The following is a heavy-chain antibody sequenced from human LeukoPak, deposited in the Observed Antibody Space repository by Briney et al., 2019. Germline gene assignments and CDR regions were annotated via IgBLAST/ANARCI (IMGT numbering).Heavy chain of an antibody. J-gene: IGHJ4*02. CDR3: ASHYGDYSFFDY. V-gene: IGHV3-48*03. CDR1: GFTFSNYE. CDR2: IGGSGGPI. Sequence: GGSLRLSCVASGFTFSNYEINWVRRAPGKGLEWVSYIGGSGGPIFYGDSMKGRLTISRDNAKNSVYLQMNSLRAEDTAVYYCASHYGDYSFFDYWGQGTLVTVSS. D-gene: IGHD4-17*01.